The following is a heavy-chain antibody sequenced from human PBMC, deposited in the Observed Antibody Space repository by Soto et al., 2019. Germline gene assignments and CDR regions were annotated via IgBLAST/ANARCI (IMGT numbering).Heavy chain of an antibody. CDR1: GYTFTSYD. D-gene: IGHD2-2*01. CDR2: MNPNSGNT. V-gene: IGHV1-8*01. J-gene: IGHJ6*02. CDR3: ARIPAATPGYYYYGMDV. Sequence: QVQLVQSGAEVKKPGASVKVSCKASGYTFTSYDINWVRQATGQGLEWMGWMNPNSGNTGYAQKFQGRVTMTRNTSISTAYMELSSLRSEDTAVYYCARIPAATPGYYYYGMDVWGQGTTVTVSS.